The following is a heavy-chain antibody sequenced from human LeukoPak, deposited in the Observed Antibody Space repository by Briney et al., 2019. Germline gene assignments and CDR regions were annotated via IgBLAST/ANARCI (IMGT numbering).Heavy chain of an antibody. D-gene: IGHD3-16*01. CDR1: GYTFTPYY. J-gene: IGHJ4*02. CDR3: ARQTGGSLDY. CDR2: INPNSGGT. Sequence: ASVKVSCKASGYTFTPYYVHWVRQAPGQGLEWMGWINPNSGGTNYAQKFQGRVTMTRDTSISTAYMELSSLRSDDTAVYYCARQTGGSLDYWGQGTLVTVSS. V-gene: IGHV1-2*02.